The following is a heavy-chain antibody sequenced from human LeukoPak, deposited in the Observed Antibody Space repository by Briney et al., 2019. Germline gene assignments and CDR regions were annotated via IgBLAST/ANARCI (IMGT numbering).Heavy chain of an antibody. J-gene: IGHJ5*02. V-gene: IGHV4-31*03. D-gene: IGHD2-15*01. CDR2: IYYSGST. CDR3: ARDRAYPRGLVVAATGIDP. CDR1: GGSISSGGYY. Sequence: PSEALSLTCTVSGGSISSGGYYWSWIRQHPGKGLEWIGYIYYSGSTYYNPSLKSRVTISVDTSKNQFSLKLSSVIAADTAVYYCARDRAYPRGLVVAATGIDPWGQGTLVTVSS.